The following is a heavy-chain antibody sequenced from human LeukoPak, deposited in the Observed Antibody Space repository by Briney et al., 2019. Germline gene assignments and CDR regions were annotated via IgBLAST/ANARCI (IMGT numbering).Heavy chain of an antibody. Sequence: PSQTLSLTCTVSGGSISSGSYYWSWIRQPAGKGLEWIGRIYTSGSTHYNPSLKSRVTISVDTSKNQFSLKLSSVTAADTAVYYCARLPGIAEHFDYWGQGTLVTVSS. CDR2: IYTSGST. CDR1: GGSISSGSYY. J-gene: IGHJ4*02. CDR3: ARLPGIAEHFDY. D-gene: IGHD6-13*01. V-gene: IGHV4-61*02.